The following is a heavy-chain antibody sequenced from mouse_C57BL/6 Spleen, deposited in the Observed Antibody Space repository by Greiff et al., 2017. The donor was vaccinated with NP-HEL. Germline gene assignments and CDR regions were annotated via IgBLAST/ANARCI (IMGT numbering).Heavy chain of an antibody. CDR1: GYTFTDYY. D-gene: IGHD1-1*01. CDR2: IYPGSGNT. V-gene: IGHV1-76*01. CDR3: ARSTTVVGNFDV. Sequence: VQLQQSGAELVRPGASVKLSCKASGYTFTDYYINWVKQRPGQGLEWIARIYPGSGNTYYNEKFKGKATLTAEKSSSTAYMQLSSLTSEDSAVYFCARSTTVVGNFDVWGTGTTVTVSS. J-gene: IGHJ1*03.